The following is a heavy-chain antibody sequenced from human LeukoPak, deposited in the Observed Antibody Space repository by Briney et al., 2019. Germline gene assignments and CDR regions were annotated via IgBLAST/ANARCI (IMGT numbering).Heavy chain of an antibody. V-gene: IGHV3-21*01. CDR3: ARDPGSSGWYGGFDY. D-gene: IGHD6-19*01. CDR1: GCIFGTYG. Sequence: GGSLRLSCAASGCIFGTYGMHWVRQAPGKGLEWVSSISSSSSYIYYADSVKGRFTISRDSAKNSLYLQMTRLRAEDTAVYSCARDPGSSGWYGGFDYWGQGTLDTVSS. J-gene: IGHJ4*02. CDR2: ISSSSSYI.